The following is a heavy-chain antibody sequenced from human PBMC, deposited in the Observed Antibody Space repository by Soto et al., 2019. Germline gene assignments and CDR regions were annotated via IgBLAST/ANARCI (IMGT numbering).Heavy chain of an antibody. CDR3: ARAVDTAMVGFDY. D-gene: IGHD5-18*01. CDR1: GFTFSSYA. CDR2: ISYDGSNK. V-gene: IGHV3-30-3*01. Sequence: QVQLVESGGGVVQPGRSLRLSCAASGFTFSSYAMHWVRQAPGKGLEWVAVISYDGSNKYYADSVKGRFTISRDNSKNTLYLQMNSLRAEDTAVYYCARAVDTAMVGFDYWGQGTLVTVSS. J-gene: IGHJ4*02.